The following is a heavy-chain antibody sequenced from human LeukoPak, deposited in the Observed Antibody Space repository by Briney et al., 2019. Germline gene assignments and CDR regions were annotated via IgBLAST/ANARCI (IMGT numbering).Heavy chain of an antibody. CDR1: GYTLTELS. CDR2: FDPEDGET. V-gene: IGHV1-24*01. D-gene: IGHD6-13*01. Sequence: ASVKVSCKVSGYTLTELSMHWVRQVPGKGLEWMGGFDPEDGETIYAQKFQGIVTMTEDTSTDTAYMELSSLRSEDTAVYYCATEIAAAGLYFDYWGQGTLVTVSS. CDR3: ATEIAAAGLYFDY. J-gene: IGHJ4*02.